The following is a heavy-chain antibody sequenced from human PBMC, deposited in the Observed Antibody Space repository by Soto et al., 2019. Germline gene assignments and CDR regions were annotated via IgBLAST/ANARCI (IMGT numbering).Heavy chain of an antibody. CDR2: IIPIFGTA. D-gene: IGHD4-17*01. Sequence: SVKVSCKASGGTFSSYAISWVRQAPGQGLEWMGGIIPIFGTANYAQKFQGRVTITADESTSTAYMELSSLRSEDTAVYYCARARGIYGDYVFYYGMDVWGQGATVTVSS. CDR3: ARARGIYGDYVFYYGMDV. CDR1: GGTFSSYA. V-gene: IGHV1-69*13. J-gene: IGHJ6*02.